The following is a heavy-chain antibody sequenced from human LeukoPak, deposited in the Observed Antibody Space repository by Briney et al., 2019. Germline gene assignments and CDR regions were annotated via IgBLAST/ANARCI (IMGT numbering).Heavy chain of an antibody. V-gene: IGHV3-74*03. CDR3: ARGGGIYGLWDY. Sequence: GGSLRLSCAASGFTFSSYWMHWVRQAPGKGLVWVSRIYSDGSSYTADSVKGRFTISRDNAKDTLYLQMNSLRVEDTAVYYCARGGGIYGLWDYWGQGTLVTVSS. D-gene: IGHD1-26*01. CDR1: GFTFSSYW. J-gene: IGHJ4*02. CDR2: IYSDGSSY.